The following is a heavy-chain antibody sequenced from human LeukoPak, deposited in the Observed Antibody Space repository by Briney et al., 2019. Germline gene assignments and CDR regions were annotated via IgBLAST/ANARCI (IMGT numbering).Heavy chain of an antibody. Sequence: GGSLRLSCAASGFTVSSNYMSWVRQAPGKGLEWVSVIYSGGSTYYADSVKGRFTISRDNSKNTLYLQMNSLRAEDTAVYYCAKDPQYYYDSSGSWYFDLWGRGTLVTVSS. D-gene: IGHD3-22*01. CDR1: GFTVSSNY. V-gene: IGHV3-53*01. J-gene: IGHJ2*01. CDR3: AKDPQYYYDSSGSWYFDL. CDR2: IYSGGST.